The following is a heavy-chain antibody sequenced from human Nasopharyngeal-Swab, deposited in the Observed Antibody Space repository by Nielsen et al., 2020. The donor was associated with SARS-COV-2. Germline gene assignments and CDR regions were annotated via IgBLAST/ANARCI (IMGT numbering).Heavy chain of an antibody. V-gene: IGHV3-48*02. CDR2: ISSSSSTS. Sequence: GESLKISWAASEFTMSRNGMHWVRQAPGKGLEWVAYISSSSSTSYYADSVKGRFTISRDNPKNSLYLQMNSLRDEDTALYYCASDVAIVGATLENWGQGTLVTVSS. J-gene: IGHJ4*02. CDR1: EFTMSRNG. D-gene: IGHD1-26*01. CDR3: ASDVAIVGATLEN.